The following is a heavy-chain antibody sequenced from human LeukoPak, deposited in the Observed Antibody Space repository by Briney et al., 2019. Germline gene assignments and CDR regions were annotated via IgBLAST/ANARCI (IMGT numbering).Heavy chain of an antibody. D-gene: IGHD1-1*01. V-gene: IGHV1-2*02. CDR2: INPNSGGT. CDR1: GCTLTGYY. CDR3: AREQQTGYNWNDGSGLDY. J-gene: IGHJ4*02. Sequence: ASVKVSCKASGCTLTGYYMHWLRLAPGQGLEWMGWINPNSGGTNYAQKFQGRVTMTRDTSISTDYMELSRLRSDDTAVYCCAREQQTGYNWNDGSGLDYWGQGTLVTVSS.